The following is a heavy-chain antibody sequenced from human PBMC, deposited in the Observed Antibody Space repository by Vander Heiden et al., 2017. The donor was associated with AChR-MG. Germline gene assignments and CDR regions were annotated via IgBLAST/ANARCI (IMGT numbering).Heavy chain of an antibody. Sequence: QLQLQESGPGLVKPSETLSLTCTVSGCSISSSSYYWGWIRQPPGKGLEWIGSIYYSGSTYYNPSLKRRVTISVDTSKNQFSLKLSSVTAAETAVYYCAREWIQLWSSKYYYYGMDVWGQGTTVTVSS. J-gene: IGHJ6*02. CDR1: GCSISSSSYY. CDR2: IYYSGST. D-gene: IGHD5-18*01. V-gene: IGHV4-39*01. CDR3: AREWIQLWSSKYYYYGMDV.